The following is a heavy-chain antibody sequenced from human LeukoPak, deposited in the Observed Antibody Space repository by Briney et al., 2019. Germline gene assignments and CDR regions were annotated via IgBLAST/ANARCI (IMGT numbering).Heavy chain of an antibody. Sequence: PGGSLRLSCAASGFTFSDYYMSWIRQAPGKGLEWVSYISSSDTYTNYADSVKGRFTISRDNAKNSLYLQMNSLRAEDTAVYYCARLTVTTKDAFDIWGQGTMVIVSS. CDR3: ARLTVTTKDAFDI. CDR1: GFTFSDYY. V-gene: IGHV3-11*06. CDR2: ISSSDTYT. D-gene: IGHD4-17*01. J-gene: IGHJ3*02.